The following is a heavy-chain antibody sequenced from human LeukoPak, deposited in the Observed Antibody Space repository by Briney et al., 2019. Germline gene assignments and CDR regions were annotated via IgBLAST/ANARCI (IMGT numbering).Heavy chain of an antibody. J-gene: IGHJ4*02. CDR3: ARAGGAYLRHLDY. Sequence: AGSLCLTCAASGFTVSSNYMSWVRQAPGKGLEWVSIIYNGGSTYYADSVKGRFTISRDNSKNTLYLQMNTVRAEDTAVYYCARAGGAYLRHLDYWGQGTQVTVSS. CDR1: GFTVSSNY. CDR2: IYNGGST. D-gene: IGHD1-26*01. V-gene: IGHV3-53*01.